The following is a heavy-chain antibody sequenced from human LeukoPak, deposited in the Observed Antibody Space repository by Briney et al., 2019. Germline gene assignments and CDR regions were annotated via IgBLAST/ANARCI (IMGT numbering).Heavy chain of an antibody. J-gene: IGHJ4*02. Sequence: KASETLSLTCTVSGGSISSYYWSWIRQPPGKGLEWIGYIFYSGSTNYNPSLKSRVTISVDTSKNQFSLKLSSVTAADTAVYYCARDQQGSYFDYWGQGTLVTVSS. V-gene: IGHV4-59*01. CDR3: ARDQQGSYFDY. CDR1: GGSISSYY. CDR2: IFYSGST. D-gene: IGHD3-10*01.